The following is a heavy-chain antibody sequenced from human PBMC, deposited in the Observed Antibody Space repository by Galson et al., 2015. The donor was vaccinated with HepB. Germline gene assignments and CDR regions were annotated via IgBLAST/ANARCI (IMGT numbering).Heavy chain of an antibody. CDR3: AKDDGGTECYYDY. Sequence: SLRLSCAASGFTFSSYDMSWVRQAPGKGLEWVSIISGSGGLTYYADSVRGRFTISRDNYKNTLFHQMSSLRAEDTAVYYCAKDDGGTECYYDYCGQGTLVTVSS. J-gene: IGHJ4*02. CDR1: GFTFSSYD. V-gene: IGHV3-23*01. D-gene: IGHD4-23*01. CDR2: ISGSGGLT.